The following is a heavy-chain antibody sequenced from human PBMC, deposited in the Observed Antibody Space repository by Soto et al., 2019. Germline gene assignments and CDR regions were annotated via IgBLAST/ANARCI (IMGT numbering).Heavy chain of an antibody. J-gene: IGHJ4*02. V-gene: IGHV4-31*03. CDR1: GGSISSGGYY. D-gene: IGHD4-17*01. CDR3: ARDRWAYGDYGFDY. CDR2: IYYSGST. Sequence: QVQLQESGPGLVKPSQTLSLTCTVSGGSISSGGYYWSWIRQHPGKGLEWIGYIYYSGSTYYNPSLKSRVTLSVDTSKNQFSLKLSSVTAADTAVYYCARDRWAYGDYGFDYWGQGTLVTVSS.